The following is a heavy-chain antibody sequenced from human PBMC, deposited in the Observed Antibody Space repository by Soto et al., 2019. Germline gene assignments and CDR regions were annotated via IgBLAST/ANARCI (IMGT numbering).Heavy chain of an antibody. J-gene: IGHJ6*03. V-gene: IGHV3-74*01. Sequence: GGSLRLSCAASGFTFSSYWMHWVRQAPGKGLVWVSRINSDGSSTSYADSVKGRFTISRDNAKNTLYLQMNSLRAEDTAVYYCAREEQLRYYYYMDVWGKGTTVTVSS. CDR2: INSDGSST. CDR3: AREEQLRYYYYMDV. CDR1: GFTFSSYW. D-gene: IGHD6-6*01.